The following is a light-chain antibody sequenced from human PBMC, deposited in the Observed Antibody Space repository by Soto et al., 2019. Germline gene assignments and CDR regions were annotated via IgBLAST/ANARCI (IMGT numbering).Light chain of an antibody. CDR1: QSISSW. CDR2: DAS. CDR3: QQYNTYPWT. V-gene: IGKV1-5*01. J-gene: IGKJ1*01. Sequence: DIQMTQSPATLSASVGDRVTITCRASQSISSWLAWYQQKPGKVPKLLIDDASSLESGVPSRFSGSVSGTEFTLTISSLQPYDLATYYCQQYNTYPWTFGQGTKVEIK.